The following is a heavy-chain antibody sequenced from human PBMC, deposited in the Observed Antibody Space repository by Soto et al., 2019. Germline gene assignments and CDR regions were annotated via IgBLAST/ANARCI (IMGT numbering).Heavy chain of an antibody. D-gene: IGHD3-22*01. J-gene: IGHJ5*02. CDR3: ARGYDSSGSRLDP. CDR2: IYHSGST. Sequence: SETLSLTCAVSGGSISSSNWWSWVRQPQGKGLEWIGEIYHSGSTNYNPSLKSRVTISVDTSKNQFSLKLSSVTAADTAVYYCARGYDSSGSRLDPWGQGTLVTVSS. V-gene: IGHV4-4*02. CDR1: GGSISSSNW.